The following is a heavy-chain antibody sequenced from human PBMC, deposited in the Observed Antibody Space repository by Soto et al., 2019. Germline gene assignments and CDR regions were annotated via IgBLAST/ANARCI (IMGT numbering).Heavy chain of an antibody. CDR3: ILTYRGTPARPYFDF. CDR2: IYGSGGST. J-gene: IGHJ4*01. CDR1: GFIFSSYA. Sequence: AGGSLRLSCAASGFIFSSYAMSWFRQAPGKGLEWVSAIYGSGGSTYYADSVKGRFTISRDNSKNTLYLQMNSLKTEDTAVYYCILTYRGTPARPYFDFWGHGTLVTVSS. D-gene: IGHD1-26*01. V-gene: IGHV3-23*01.